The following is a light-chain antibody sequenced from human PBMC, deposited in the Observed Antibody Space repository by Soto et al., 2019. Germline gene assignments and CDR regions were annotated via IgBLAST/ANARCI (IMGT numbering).Light chain of an antibody. V-gene: IGLV2-14*01. J-gene: IGLJ1*01. CDR2: DVS. CDR3: SSYTSSSTRV. Sequence: QSVLTQPASVSGSPGQLLTISPTVTSSDVGGYNYVSWYQQHPDKAPKLMIYDVSNRPSGVSNRFSGSNSGNTASLTISGLQAEDEADYYCSSYTSSSTRVFGSGTKGTVL. CDR1: SSDVGGYNY.